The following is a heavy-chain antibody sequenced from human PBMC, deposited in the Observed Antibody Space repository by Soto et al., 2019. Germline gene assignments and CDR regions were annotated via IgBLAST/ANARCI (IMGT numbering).Heavy chain of an antibody. V-gene: IGHV4-39*01. D-gene: IGHD3-10*01. CDR2: IYYSGRT. CDR1: GGSISGDY. CDR3: ARLPRTTTSGSGTDF. J-gene: IGHJ4*02. Sequence: QLQLQESGPGLVKPSETLSLTCTVSGGSISGDYWGWIRQPPGKGLGWMPTIYYSGRTFYNPSLESRVTIYVDTSRDQFSLKLTSVTAADTAVYYCARLPRTTTSGSGTDFWGQGTLVTVSS.